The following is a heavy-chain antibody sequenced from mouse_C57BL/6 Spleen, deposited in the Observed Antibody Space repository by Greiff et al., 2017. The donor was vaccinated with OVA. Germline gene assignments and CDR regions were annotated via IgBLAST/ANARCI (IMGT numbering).Heavy chain of an antibody. CDR3: ARSGDFDY. CDR1: GYAFSSSW. CDR2: IYPGDGDT. D-gene: IGHD3-2*02. V-gene: IGHV1-82*01. Sequence: QVQLKESGPELVKPGASVKISCKASGYAFSSSWMNWVKQRPGKGLEWIGRIYPGDGDTNYNGKFKGKATLTADKSFSTAYMQLSSLTSEDSAVYFCARSGDFDYWGQGTTLTVSS. J-gene: IGHJ2*01.